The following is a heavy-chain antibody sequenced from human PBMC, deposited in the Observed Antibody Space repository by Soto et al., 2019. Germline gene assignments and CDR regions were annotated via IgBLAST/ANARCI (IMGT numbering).Heavy chain of an antibody. CDR2: IYHTGNA. Sequence: QLLLQESGSGLVRPSQTLSLTCGVSGGSLTGAGYSWTWIRQTPGQGLEWIGHIYHTGNAYYNPSLKGRLTISVDTSKNQFSLNLTSLIAADTAIYYCARNWNYVGMNGFDPWGQGTLVTVSS. D-gene: IGHD1-7*01. CDR1: GGSLTGAGYS. J-gene: IGHJ5*02. V-gene: IGHV4-30-2*01. CDR3: ARNWNYVGMNGFDP.